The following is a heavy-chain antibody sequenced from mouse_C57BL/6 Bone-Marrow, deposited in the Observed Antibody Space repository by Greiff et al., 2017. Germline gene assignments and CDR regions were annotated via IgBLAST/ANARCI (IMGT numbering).Heavy chain of an antibody. D-gene: IGHD4-1*01. CDR3: ARDRWDTLDY. J-gene: IGHJ2*01. Sequence: EVKLMESEGGLVQPGSSMKLSCTASGFTFSDYYMAWVRQVPEKGLEWVANINYDGSSTYYLDSLKSRFIISRDNAKNILYLQMSSLKSEDTATYYCARDRWDTLDYWGQGTTLTVSS. V-gene: IGHV5-16*01. CDR2: INYDGSST. CDR1: GFTFSDYY.